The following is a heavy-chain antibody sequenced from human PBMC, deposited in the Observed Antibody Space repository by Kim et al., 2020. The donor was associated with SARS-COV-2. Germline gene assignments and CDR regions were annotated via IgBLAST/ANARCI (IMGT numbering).Heavy chain of an antibody. J-gene: IGHJ6*02. CDR2: INPNSGGT. Sequence: ASVKVSCKASGYTFTGYYMHWVRQAPGQGLERMGWINPNSGGTNYAQKFQGWATMTRDTSISTDYMELSRLRSDDTAVYYCARGRQQLARGGYYYYGMDVWGQRATVTVSS. D-gene: IGHD6-13*01. V-gene: IGHV1-2*04. CDR1: GYTFTGYY. CDR3: ARGRQQLARGGYYYYGMDV.